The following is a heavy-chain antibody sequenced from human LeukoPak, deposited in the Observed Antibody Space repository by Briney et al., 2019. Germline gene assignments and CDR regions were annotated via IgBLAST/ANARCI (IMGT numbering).Heavy chain of an antibody. D-gene: IGHD4-17*01. Sequence: ASVKVSCKVSGYTLTELSMHWVRQAPGKGLEWMGGFDPEDGETIYAQKFQGRVTMTEDTSTDTAYMELSSLRSEDTAVYYCATVALKDYGIDYWGQGTLFNVSS. CDR3: ATVALKDYGIDY. V-gene: IGHV1-24*01. J-gene: IGHJ4*02. CDR2: FDPEDGET. CDR1: GYTLTELS.